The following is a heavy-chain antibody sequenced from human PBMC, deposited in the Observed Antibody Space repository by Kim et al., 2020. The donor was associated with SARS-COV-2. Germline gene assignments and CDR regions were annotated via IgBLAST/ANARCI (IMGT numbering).Heavy chain of an antibody. CDR1: GFTLSAYA. CDR2: ISGTGFNT. Sequence: GGSLRLSCEASGFTLSAYAMSWVRQAPGKGLEWVAFISGTGFNTYYVDSVKGRFTVSRDDSHNTLYLQLSSLRVEDTAIYYCARDGYNFILFDSWGQGTL. D-gene: IGHD5-18*01. CDR3: ARDGYNFILFDS. V-gene: IGHV3-23*01. J-gene: IGHJ4*02.